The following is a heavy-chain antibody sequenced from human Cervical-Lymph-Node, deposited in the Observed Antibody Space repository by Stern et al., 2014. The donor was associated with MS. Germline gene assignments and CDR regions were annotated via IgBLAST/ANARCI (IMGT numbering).Heavy chain of an antibody. V-gene: IGHV1-18*01. D-gene: IGHD2-15*01. CDR1: GYTFTSFG. CDR2: ISAYNGNT. J-gene: IGHJ3*02. CDR3: ARDLLGSENAGDI. Sequence: VHLVQSGGEVKKPGASVKVSCQASGYTFTSFGISWVRQAPGQGLAWMGWISAYNGNTNYAQKLQGRVTMTTDTSTSTAYMELRSLRSNDTAVYYCARDLLGSENAGDIWGQGTMVTVSS.